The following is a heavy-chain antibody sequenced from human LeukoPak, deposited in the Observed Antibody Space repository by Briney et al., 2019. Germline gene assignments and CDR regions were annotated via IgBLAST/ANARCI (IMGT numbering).Heavy chain of an antibody. CDR1: GYSFINYG. CDR2: ISAADGDT. Sequence: ASVKVSCKASGYSFINYGVTWVRQAPGQGLEWMGWISAADGDTDYVQKFQGRLTLTTDTSTRTAYMDLRSLRPDDTAVYYCARLIRAAALIDYWGQGTLVTVSS. J-gene: IGHJ4*02. V-gene: IGHV1-18*01. CDR3: ARLIRAAALIDY. D-gene: IGHD6-25*01.